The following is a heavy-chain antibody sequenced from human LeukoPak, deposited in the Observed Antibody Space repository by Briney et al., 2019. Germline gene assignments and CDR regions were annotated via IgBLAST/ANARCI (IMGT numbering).Heavy chain of an antibody. J-gene: IGHJ4*02. CDR3: ARDPRRFGVVINDY. V-gene: IGHV3-7*01. D-gene: IGHD3-3*01. CDR1: GFTFSGYW. CDR2: IKQDGSEK. Sequence: GGSLRLSCAASGFTFSGYWMSWVRQAPGKGLEWVANIKQDGSEKYYVDSVKGRFTISRDNAKNSLYLQMNSLRAEDTAVYYCARDPRRFGVVINDYWGQGTLVTVSS.